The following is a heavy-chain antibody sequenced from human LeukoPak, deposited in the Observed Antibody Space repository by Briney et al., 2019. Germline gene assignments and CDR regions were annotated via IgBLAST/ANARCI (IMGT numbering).Heavy chain of an antibody. CDR2: INHSGST. V-gene: IGHV4-34*01. Sequence: SETLSLTCAVYGGSFSGYYWSWIRQPPGKGLEWVGEINHSGSTNYNPSLKRRVTISVDTSKNQFSLKLSSVTAADTAVYYCARGRIAAAGTDYYYGMDVWGQGTTVTVSS. D-gene: IGHD6-13*01. CDR3: ARGRIAAAGTDYYYGMDV. CDR1: GGSFSGYY. J-gene: IGHJ6*02.